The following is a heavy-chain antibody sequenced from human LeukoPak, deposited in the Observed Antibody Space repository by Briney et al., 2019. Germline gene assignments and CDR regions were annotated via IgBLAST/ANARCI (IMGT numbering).Heavy chain of an antibody. CDR3: ARVGSRGYYFDY. CDR1: GFAFSDYY. Sequence: GGSLRLSCASSGFAFSDYYMSWIRQAPGKGLEWVSHISGSSTYTNYADSVKGRFTISRDNANNSLYLQMNSLAAEDTAVFYCARVGSRGYYFDYWGQGTLVSVSS. V-gene: IGHV3-11*06. CDR2: ISGSSTYT. J-gene: IGHJ4*02. D-gene: IGHD1-26*01.